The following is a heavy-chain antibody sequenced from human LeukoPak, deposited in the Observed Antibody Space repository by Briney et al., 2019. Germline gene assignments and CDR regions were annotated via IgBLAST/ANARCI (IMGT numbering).Heavy chain of an antibody. J-gene: IGHJ4*02. D-gene: IGHD3-10*01. CDR3: ARLGSYGSGPYFDY. CDR1: AGSISSSSYY. V-gene: IGHV4-39*01. Sequence: PSETLSLTCTVSAGSISSSSYYWGWIRQPPGKGLEWIGSIYYSGSTYYNPSLKSRVTISVDTSKNQFSLKLSSVTAADTAVYYCARLGSYGSGPYFDYWGQGTLVTVSS. CDR2: IYYSGST.